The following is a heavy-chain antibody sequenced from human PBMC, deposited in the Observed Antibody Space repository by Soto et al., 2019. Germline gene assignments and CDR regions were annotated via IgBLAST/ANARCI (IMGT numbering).Heavy chain of an antibody. CDR3: AREGDGSRWFNYFDC. D-gene: IGHD6-13*01. Sequence: EVQLVESGGGLVQPGGSLRLSCAASGFTFSSYSINWVRQAPGKGLEWVSYISSGSSTIYYADSVKGRFTISKDNAKNSLYLQMNSLRGEDTAVYYCAREGDGSRWFNYFDCWGQGTLVTVSS. CDR2: ISSGSSTI. CDR1: GFTFSSYS. J-gene: IGHJ4*02. V-gene: IGHV3-48*01.